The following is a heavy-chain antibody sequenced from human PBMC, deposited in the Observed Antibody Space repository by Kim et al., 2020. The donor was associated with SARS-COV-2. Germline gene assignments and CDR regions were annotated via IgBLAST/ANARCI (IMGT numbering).Heavy chain of an antibody. CDR3: ARDPYNWNDFWFDP. CDR1: GGSISSYY. J-gene: IGHJ5*02. V-gene: IGHV4-4*07. Sequence: SETLSLTCTVSGGSISSYYWSWIRQPAGKGLEWIGRIYTSGSTNYNPSLKSRVTMSVDTSKNQFSLKLSSVTAADTAVYYCARDPYNWNDFWFDPWGQGTLVTVSS. CDR2: IYTSGST. D-gene: IGHD1-1*01.